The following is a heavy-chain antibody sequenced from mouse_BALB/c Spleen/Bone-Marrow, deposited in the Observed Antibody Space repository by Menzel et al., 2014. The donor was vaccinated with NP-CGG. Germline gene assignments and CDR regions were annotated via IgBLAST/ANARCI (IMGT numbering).Heavy chain of an antibody. CDR3: ARFTRDY. CDR1: GYSFTNYL. V-gene: IGHV1-54*01. CDR2: INPGIGST. Sequence: VQVVESGDGVVRPGTLVQVACKASGYSFTNYLIEWFKQRPGQCLEWIGRINPGIGSTTYNAKFKGKATLTADKSSTTAYMQLSSMTSDDSAVYFYARFTRDYSGQGATLTVS. J-gene: IGHJ2*01.